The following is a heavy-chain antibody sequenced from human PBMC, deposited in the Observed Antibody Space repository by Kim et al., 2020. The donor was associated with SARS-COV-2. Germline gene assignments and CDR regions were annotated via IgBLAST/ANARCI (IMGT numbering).Heavy chain of an antibody. CDR2: ISGGGGST. Sequence: GGSLRLSCAASGFTFSSYAMSWVRQAPGKGLEWVSSISGGGGSTYYADSVKGRFTISRDNSKNTLYLQMNSLRAEDTAIYYCAKGCSASTCYYRFDPWGQGTLVPVSS. V-gene: IGHV3-23*01. CDR3: AKGCSASTCYYRFDP. CDR1: GFTFSSYA. D-gene: IGHD2-2*01. J-gene: IGHJ5*02.